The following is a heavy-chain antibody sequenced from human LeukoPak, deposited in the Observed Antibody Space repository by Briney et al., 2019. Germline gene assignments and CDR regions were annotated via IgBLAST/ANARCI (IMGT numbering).Heavy chain of an antibody. J-gene: IGHJ4*02. CDR1: GFTFSSYA. Sequence: GGPLRLSCAASGFTFSSYAMSWVRQAPGKGLEWVSAISGSGGSTYYADSVKGRFTISRDNSKNTLYLQMNSLRAEDTAVYYCAKDLTGELLFDYWGQGTLVTVSS. CDR2: ISGSGGST. V-gene: IGHV3-23*01. D-gene: IGHD1-26*01. CDR3: AKDLTGELLFDY.